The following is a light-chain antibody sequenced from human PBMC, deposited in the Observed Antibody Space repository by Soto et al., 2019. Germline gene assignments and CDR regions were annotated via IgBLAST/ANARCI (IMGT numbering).Light chain of an antibody. CDR2: DVS. J-gene: IGLJ2*01. CDR1: SSDVGGYNY. CDR3: SSYTGSSTYVV. Sequence: QSALTQPASVSGSPGQSITISCTGTSSDVGGYNYVSWYQQHPGKAPTLMIYDVSNRPSGVSNRFSGSKSGNTASLTISGLQAEDEADYYWSSYTGSSTYVVFGGGTKVTVL. V-gene: IGLV2-14*01.